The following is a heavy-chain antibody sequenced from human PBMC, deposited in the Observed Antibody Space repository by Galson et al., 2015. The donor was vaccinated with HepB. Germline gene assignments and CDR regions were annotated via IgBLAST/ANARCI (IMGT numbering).Heavy chain of an antibody. D-gene: IGHD1-1*01. CDR1: GFTFSTYW. CDR3: ARVAALDYIWIDR. Sequence: SLRLSCAASGFTFSTYWMYWVRQAPGKGLEWVSRISSDGGSTTYADSVKGRFTVSRDNSKNTLYLQMNRLRVEDTAVYYCARVAALDYIWIDRWGQGTTVTVSS. CDR2: ISSDGGST. J-gene: IGHJ6*02. V-gene: IGHV3-74*01.